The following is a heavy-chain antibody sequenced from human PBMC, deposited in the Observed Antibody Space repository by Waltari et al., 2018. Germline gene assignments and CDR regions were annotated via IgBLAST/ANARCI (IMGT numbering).Heavy chain of an antibody. Sequence: EVQLVESGGVVVQPGGSLRLSCAASGFTFDDYTMHWVRQAPGKGLEWVALISWDGGSTYYADSVKGRFTISRDNSKNSLYLQMNSLRTEDTALYYCAKGASSSWYLFDYWGQGTLVTVSS. CDR1: GFTFDDYT. CDR2: ISWDGGST. CDR3: AKGASSSWYLFDY. J-gene: IGHJ4*02. V-gene: IGHV3-43*01. D-gene: IGHD6-13*01.